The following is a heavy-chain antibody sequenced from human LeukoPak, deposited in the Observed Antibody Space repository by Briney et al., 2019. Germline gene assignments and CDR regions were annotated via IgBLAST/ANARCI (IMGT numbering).Heavy chain of an antibody. CDR2: ISGGGSTI. D-gene: IGHD1-20*01. CDR3: ARDLTGGNDY. Sequence: SLRLSXVASGFTFSSYSMSWVRQTPGKGLEWVSYISGGGSTIYYADSVKGRFTISRDNAKSSLYLLMNSLRDEDRAVYYCARDLTGGNDYWGQGTLVTVSS. V-gene: IGHV3-48*02. CDR1: GFTFSSYS. J-gene: IGHJ4*02.